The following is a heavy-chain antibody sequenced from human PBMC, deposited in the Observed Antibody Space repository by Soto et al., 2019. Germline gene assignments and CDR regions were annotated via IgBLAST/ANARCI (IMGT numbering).Heavy chain of an antibody. V-gene: IGHV1-8*01. D-gene: IGHD6-19*01. CDR1: GYTFTSYD. J-gene: IGHJ5*02. CDR3: ARGRIIVAGGFDP. CDR2: MNPSTGNT. Sequence: QVQLVQSGAEVKKPGASVKVSCKASGYTFTSYDIIWVRQATGQGLEWMGWMNPSTGNTDSAEKFQGGATMTRNTSISTVYMELSSLSFEDTAVYYCARGRIIVAGGFDPWGQGTLVTVSS.